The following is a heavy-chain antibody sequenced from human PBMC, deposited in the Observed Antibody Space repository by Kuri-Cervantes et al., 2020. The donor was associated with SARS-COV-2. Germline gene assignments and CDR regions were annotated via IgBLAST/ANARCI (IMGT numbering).Heavy chain of an antibody. CDR1: GGTFSSYA. CDR2: IIPIFGTA. V-gene: IGHV1-69*06. Sequence: SVKVSCKASGGTFSSYAISWVRQAPGQGLEWMGGIIPIFGTANYAQKFQGRVTITADKSTSTAYMELSSLRAEDTAVYYCAKCDSGRPRDGMDVWGQGTTVTVSS. J-gene: IGHJ6*02. D-gene: IGHD1-26*01. CDR3: AKCDSGRPRDGMDV.